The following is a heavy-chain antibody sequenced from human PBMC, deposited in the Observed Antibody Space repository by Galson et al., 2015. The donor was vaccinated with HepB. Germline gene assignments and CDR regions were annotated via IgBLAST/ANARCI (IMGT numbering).Heavy chain of an antibody. V-gene: IGHV3-49*04. CDR1: GFTFGDYA. Sequence: SLRLSCAASGFTFGDYAMSWVRQAPGKGLERVGFIRSKAYGGTTEYAASVKGRFTISRDDSKSIAYLQMNSLKTGDTAVYYCTGTVTHPYYYYYMDVWGKGTTVTVSS. D-gene: IGHD4-11*01. CDR2: IRSKAYGGTT. CDR3: TGTVTHPYYYYYMDV. J-gene: IGHJ6*03.